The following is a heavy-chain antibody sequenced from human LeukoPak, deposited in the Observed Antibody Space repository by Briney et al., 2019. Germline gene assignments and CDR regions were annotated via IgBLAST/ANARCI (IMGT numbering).Heavy chain of an antibody. D-gene: IGHD3-22*01. J-gene: IGHJ4*02. CDR2: ISSSSSTI. Sequence: GGSLRLSCAASGFTFSSYSMNWVRQAPGKGLEWVSYISSSSSTIYYADSVKGRFTISRDNAKNSLYLQMNSLRAEDTAVYYCARGGWAYYYDSSFDYWGQGTLVTVSS. CDR1: GFTFSSYS. V-gene: IGHV3-48*01. CDR3: ARGGWAYYYDSSFDY.